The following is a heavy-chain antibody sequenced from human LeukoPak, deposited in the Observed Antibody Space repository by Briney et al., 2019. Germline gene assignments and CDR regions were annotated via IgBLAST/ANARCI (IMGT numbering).Heavy chain of an antibody. Sequence: SEPLSLTCTVSGVSISSYYWSWIPQPAGKGLEWIGRIYTSGTTNYNPSLKSRVTMSVDTSKNQFSLKLSSVTAADTAVYYCAREGPYSSAWYYFDYWGQGTLVTVSS. CDR3: AREGPYSSAWYYFDY. J-gene: IGHJ4*02. D-gene: IGHD6-19*01. V-gene: IGHV4-4*07. CDR1: GVSISSYY. CDR2: IYTSGTT.